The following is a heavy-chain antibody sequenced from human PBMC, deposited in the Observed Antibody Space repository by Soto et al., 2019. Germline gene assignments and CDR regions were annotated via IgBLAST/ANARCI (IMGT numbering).Heavy chain of an antibody. D-gene: IGHD5-12*01. J-gene: IGHJ5*02. CDR2: ISGSGGST. CDR3: AKDHRGYGVRNWFDP. Sequence: GGSLRLSCAASGFTFSSYAMSWVRQAPGKGLEWVSAISGSGGSTYYADSVKGRFTISRDNSKNTLYLQMNSLRAEDTAVYYCAKDHRGYGVRNWFDPWGQGTLVTVSS. CDR1: GFTFSSYA. V-gene: IGHV3-23*01.